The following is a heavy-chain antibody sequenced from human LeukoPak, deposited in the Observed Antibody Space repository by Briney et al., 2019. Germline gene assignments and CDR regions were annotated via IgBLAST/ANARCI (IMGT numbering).Heavy chain of an antibody. D-gene: IGHD6-19*01. Sequence: SEALSLTCTVSGGSISSYYWSWIRQPPGKGLEWIGYIYYSGSTNYNPSLKSRVTISVDTSKNQFSLKLSSVTAADTAVYYCARDVGAVAGFDYWGQGTLVTVSS. V-gene: IGHV4-59*01. CDR1: GGSISSYY. CDR2: IYYSGST. CDR3: ARDVGAVAGFDY. J-gene: IGHJ4*02.